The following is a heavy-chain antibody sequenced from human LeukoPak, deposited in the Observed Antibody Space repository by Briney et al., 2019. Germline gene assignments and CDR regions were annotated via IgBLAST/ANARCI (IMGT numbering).Heavy chain of an antibody. CDR2: IYYSGST. CDR1: GGSISSGDYY. J-gene: IGHJ5*02. Sequence: SETLSLTCTVSGGSISSGDYYWSWIRQPPGKGLEWIGYIYYSGSTYYNPSLKSRVTISVDTSKNQFSLKLSSVTAADTAVYYWPRFKVVPPALYSPPPWFDPWGQGTLVTVSS. D-gene: IGHD2-2*01. CDR3: PRFKVVPPALYSPPPWFDP. V-gene: IGHV4-30-4*01.